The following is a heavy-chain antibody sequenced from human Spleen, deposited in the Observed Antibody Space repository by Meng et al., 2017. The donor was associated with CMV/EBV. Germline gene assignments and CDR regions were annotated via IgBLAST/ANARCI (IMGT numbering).Heavy chain of an antibody. CDR1: GFTFSDYY. J-gene: IGHJ5*02. V-gene: IGHV3-11*05. Sequence: QVQLVESGGGLVKPGGSLRLSCAASGFTFSDYYMSWIRQAPGKGLEWVSYISSSSSYTNYADSVKGRFTISRDNAKNSLYLQMNSLRAEDTAVYYCARSPYYDFWSGYDPGWFDPWGQGTLVTVSS. CDR3: ARSPYYDFWSGYDPGWFDP. D-gene: IGHD3-3*01. CDR2: ISSSSSYT.